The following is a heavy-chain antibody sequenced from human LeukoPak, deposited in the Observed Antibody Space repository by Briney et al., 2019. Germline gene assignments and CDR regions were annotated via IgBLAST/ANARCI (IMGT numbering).Heavy chain of an antibody. Sequence: ASVKVSCKASGYTFTNYDINWVRQATGQGLEWMGWMNPNSGNTDYAQKFQGRVTMTRNTSISTAYMELSSLVSEDTAVYYCARGTGSWLRLTRWFDPWGQGTLVTVSS. D-gene: IGHD5-12*01. V-gene: IGHV1-8*01. J-gene: IGHJ5*02. CDR3: ARGTGSWLRLTRWFDP. CDR1: GYTFTNYD. CDR2: MNPNSGNT.